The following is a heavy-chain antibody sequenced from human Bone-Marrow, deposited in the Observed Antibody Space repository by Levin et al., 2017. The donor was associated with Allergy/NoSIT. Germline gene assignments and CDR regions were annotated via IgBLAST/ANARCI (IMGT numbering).Heavy chain of an antibody. CDR2: INPNSGGT. CDR1: GYTFTGYY. CDR3: AREEEYCSSTSCYVRENWFDP. D-gene: IGHD2-2*01. Sequence: ASVKVSCKASGYTFTGYYMHWVRQAPGQGLEWMGWINPNSGGTNYAQKFQGRVTMTRDTSISTAYMELSRLRSDDTAVYYCAREEEYCSSTSCYVRENWFDPWGQGTLVTVSS. J-gene: IGHJ5*02. V-gene: IGHV1-2*02.